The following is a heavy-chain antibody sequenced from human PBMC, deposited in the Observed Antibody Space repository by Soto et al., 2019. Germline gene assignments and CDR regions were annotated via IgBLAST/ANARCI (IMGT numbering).Heavy chain of an antibody. Sequence: GESLKISCAASGFTFSNYAIHWVRQAPGKGLEWVAVISYDGSNKCYADSVKGRFTISRDNSKNTLYLQMSSLRAEDTAVYYCARGGDFWSGIDYWGQGTLVTVSS. CDR3: ARGGDFWSGIDY. D-gene: IGHD3-3*01. V-gene: IGHV3-30-3*01. CDR1: GFTFSNYA. J-gene: IGHJ4*02. CDR2: ISYDGSNK.